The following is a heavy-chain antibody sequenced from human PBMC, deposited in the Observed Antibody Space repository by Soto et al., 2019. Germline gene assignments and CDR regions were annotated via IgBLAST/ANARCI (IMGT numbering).Heavy chain of an antibody. CDR3: ETEYYYGSGFDY. J-gene: IGHJ4*02. CDR1: GFTFSSYA. D-gene: IGHD3-10*01. CDR2: ISYDGSNK. V-gene: IGHV3-30-3*01. Sequence: GGSLRLSCAASGFTFSSYAMHWVRQAPGKGLEWVAVISYDGSNKYYADSVKGRFTISRDNSKNTLYLQMNSLRAEDTAVYYCETEYYYGSGFDYWGQGTLVTVSS.